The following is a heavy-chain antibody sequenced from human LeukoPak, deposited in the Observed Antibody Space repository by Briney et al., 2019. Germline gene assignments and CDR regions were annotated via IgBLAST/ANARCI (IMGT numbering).Heavy chain of an antibody. CDR1: KFMFNIYA. CDR3: ATGTGYYYDR. D-gene: IGHD3-9*01. J-gene: IGHJ4*02. V-gene: IGHV3-30*09. Sequence: GGSLRLSCAASKFMFNIYAMNWVRQAPGKGLEWVAAISYDGSNKYFANSVKGRFVISRDNSKNTLYLQMNSLRAEDTAVYYCATGTGYYYDRWGQGTLVTVAS. CDR2: ISYDGSNK.